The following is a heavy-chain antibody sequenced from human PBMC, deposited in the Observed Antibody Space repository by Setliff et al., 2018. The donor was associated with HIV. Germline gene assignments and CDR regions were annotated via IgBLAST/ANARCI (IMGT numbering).Heavy chain of an antibody. CDR1: GDSITTYY. D-gene: IGHD3-10*01. CDR3: VGVPSYYGTGTLWV. J-gene: IGHJ6*04. CDR2: IHSSGST. V-gene: IGHV4-59*13. Sequence: SETLSLTCIVSGDSITTYYWSWIRQSPAKGLEWIGYIHSSGSTKYNPSLKSRVIISLGTSKSQFSLRLNSVTAADTAVYFCVGVPSYYGTGTLWVWGKGITVTVSS.